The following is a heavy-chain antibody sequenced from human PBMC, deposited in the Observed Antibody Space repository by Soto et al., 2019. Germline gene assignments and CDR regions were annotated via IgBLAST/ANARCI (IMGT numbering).Heavy chain of an antibody. CDR3: ARHIGIVVVPAAIGYYYYGMDV. D-gene: IGHD2-2*01. V-gene: IGHV5-10-1*01. J-gene: IGHJ6*02. CDR2: IDPSDSYT. CDR1: GYSFTSYW. Sequence: PGESLKISCKGSGYSFTSYWISWVRQMPWKGLEWMGRIDPSDSYTNYSPSFQGHVTISADKSISTAYLQWSSLKASDTAMYYCARHIGIVVVPAAIGYYYYGMDVWGQGTTVTVSS.